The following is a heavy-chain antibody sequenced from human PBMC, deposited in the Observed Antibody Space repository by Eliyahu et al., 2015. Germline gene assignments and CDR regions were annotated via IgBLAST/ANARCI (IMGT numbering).Heavy chain of an antibody. V-gene: IGHV3-23*01. Sequence: EVQLLESGGGLVQPGGSLRLXCAASGFXFGRSPMSWVRQAPGKGLGWVSGITPSGSRYYADSVKGRFTISRDNSKSTMSLQMNSLRADDTAVYYCAKEPPGEDSWGQGTLVTVSS. CDR1: GFXFGRSP. D-gene: IGHD2-21*01. J-gene: IGHJ4*02. CDR2: ITPSGSR. CDR3: AKEPPGEDS.